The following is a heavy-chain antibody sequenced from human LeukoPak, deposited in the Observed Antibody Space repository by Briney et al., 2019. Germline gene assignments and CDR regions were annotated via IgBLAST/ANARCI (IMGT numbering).Heavy chain of an antibody. V-gene: IGHV3-23*01. J-gene: IGHJ4*02. CDR3: AKSSSYYDSSGYLYYFDY. CDR2: ISGSGGDT. CDR1: GFTFSSYA. Sequence: GGSLRVSCAASGFTFSSYAMNWVRQAPGQGLEWVSGISGSGGDTYYADSVKGRFTISRDNSKNTLYLQMNSLRAEDTAVYYCAKSSSYYDSSGYLYYFDYWGQGTLVTVSS. D-gene: IGHD3-22*01.